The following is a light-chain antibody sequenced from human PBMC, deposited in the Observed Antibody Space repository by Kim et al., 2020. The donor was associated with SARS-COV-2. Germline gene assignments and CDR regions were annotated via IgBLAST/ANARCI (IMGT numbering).Light chain of an antibody. CDR2: GKN. CDR1: SLRSYY. V-gene: IGLV3-19*01. J-gene: IGLJ3*02. CDR3: NSRDSSGTLLV. Sequence: SSELTQDPAVSVALGQTVRITCQGDSLRSYYASWYQQKPGQAPVLVIYGKNSRPSGIPDRYSGSSSGNTASLTITGTQAEDEADYYCNSRDSSGTLLVFG.